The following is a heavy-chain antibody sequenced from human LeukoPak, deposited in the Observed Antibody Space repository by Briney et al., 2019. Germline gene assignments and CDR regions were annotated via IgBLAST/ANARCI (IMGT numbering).Heavy chain of an antibody. V-gene: IGHV3-48*01. CDR1: GFTFSSYS. CDR3: ARDRPSPIVVVPAADAFDI. CDR2: ISSSSSTI. Sequence: GGSLRLSCAASGFTFSSYSMNWVRQAPGKGLEWVSYISSSSSTIYYADSVKGRFTISRDNAKNSLYLQMNSLRAEDTAVYYCARDRPSPIVVVPAADAFDIWAKGQWSPSLQ. J-gene: IGHJ3*02. D-gene: IGHD2-2*01.